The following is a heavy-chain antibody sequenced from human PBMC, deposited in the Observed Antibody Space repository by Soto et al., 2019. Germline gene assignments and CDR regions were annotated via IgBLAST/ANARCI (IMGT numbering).Heavy chain of an antibody. V-gene: IGHV1-18*01. D-gene: IGHD3-9*01. Sequence: EASVKVSCKASGYTFTSYGISWVRQAPGQGLEWMGWISAYNGNTNYAQKLQGRVTMTTDTSTSTAYMELRSLRSDDTAVYYCARAISRMRYFDWLLSPGAFDIWGQGTMVTVS. J-gene: IGHJ3*02. CDR2: ISAYNGNT. CDR1: GYTFTSYG. CDR3: ARAISRMRYFDWLLSPGAFDI.